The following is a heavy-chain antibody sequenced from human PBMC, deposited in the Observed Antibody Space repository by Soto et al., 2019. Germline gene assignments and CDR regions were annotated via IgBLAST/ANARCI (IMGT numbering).Heavy chain of an antibody. J-gene: IGHJ4*02. CDR2: ISYDGSNK. D-gene: IGHD2-21*01. CDR3: AKGVFVVETDPFDY. V-gene: IGHV3-30*18. Sequence: GSLRLSCAASGFTFSSYGMHWVRQAPGKGLEWVAVISYDGSNKYYADSVKGRFTISRDNSKNTLYLQMNSLRAEDTAVYYCAKGVFVVETDPFDYWGQGTLVTVSS. CDR1: GFTFSSYG.